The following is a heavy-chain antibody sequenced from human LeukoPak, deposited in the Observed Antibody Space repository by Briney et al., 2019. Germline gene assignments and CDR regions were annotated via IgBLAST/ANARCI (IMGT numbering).Heavy chain of an antibody. D-gene: IGHD6-19*01. Sequence: SETLSLTCAVYGGSFSGYYWSWIRQPPGKGLEWIGEINHSGSTNYNQSLKSRVTISVDTSKNQFSLKLSSVTAADTAVYYCARTSSGWYGYYFDYWGQGTLVTVSS. V-gene: IGHV4-34*01. J-gene: IGHJ4*02. CDR3: ARTSSGWYGYYFDY. CDR1: GGSFSGYY. CDR2: INHSGST.